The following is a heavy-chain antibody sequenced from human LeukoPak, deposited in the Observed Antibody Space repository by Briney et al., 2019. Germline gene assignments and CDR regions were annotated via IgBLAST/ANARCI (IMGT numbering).Heavy chain of an antibody. J-gene: IGHJ4*01. V-gene: IGHV3-7*04. CDR2: IKQDGSEK. D-gene: IGHD6-13*01. Sequence: GGSLRLSCAASGFTVSSYYMSWVRQAPGKGLEWVANIKQDGSEKYYVDSVKGRFTISRDNAKNSLYLQMNSLRAEDTAVYYCARGIAAAGNFDYWGQGTLVTVSS. CDR1: GFTVSSYY. CDR3: ARGIAAAGNFDY.